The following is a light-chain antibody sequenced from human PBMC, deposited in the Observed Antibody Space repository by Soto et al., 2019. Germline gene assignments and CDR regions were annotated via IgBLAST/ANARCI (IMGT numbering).Light chain of an antibody. CDR3: SSHAGSDNVV. Sequence: QSALTQPPSASGSPGQSVTISCTGTSSDVGGYHYVSWYQQHPGKAPKLIIYEVSERPSGVPDRFSASKSGNTASLTVPGLQAEDEADYYCSSHAGSDNVVFGGGTQLTVL. J-gene: IGLJ2*01. V-gene: IGLV2-8*01. CDR2: EVS. CDR1: SSDVGGYHY.